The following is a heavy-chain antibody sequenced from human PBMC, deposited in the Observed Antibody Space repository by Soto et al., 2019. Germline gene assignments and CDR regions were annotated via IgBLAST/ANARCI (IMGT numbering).Heavy chain of an antibody. CDR3: ARVPTPDYYDSSGYY. D-gene: IGHD3-22*01. V-gene: IGHV3-21*01. CDR2: ISSSSSYI. Sequence: GGSLRLSCAASGFTFSSYSMNWVRQAPGKGLEWVSSISSSSSYIYYADSVKGRFTISRDNAKNSLYLQMNSLRAEDTAVYYCARVPTPDYYDSSGYYWGQGALVTVSS. J-gene: IGHJ4*02. CDR1: GFTFSSYS.